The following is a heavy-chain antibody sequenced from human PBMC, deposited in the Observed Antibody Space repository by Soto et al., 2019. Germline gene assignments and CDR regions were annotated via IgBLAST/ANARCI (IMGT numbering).Heavy chain of an antibody. CDR2: IYGSGST. CDR3: AGRVGATNYGMDV. D-gene: IGHD1-26*01. Sequence: GGSLRLACSASEFIVSSNYMNGVRQAPGKGLECVSTIYGSGSTYYADSVKGRFTISRDNSKNTLYLQMNSLRAEDTAVYYCAGRVGATNYGMDVWGQGTTVTVSS. CDR1: EFIVSSNY. V-gene: IGHV3-53*01. J-gene: IGHJ6*02.